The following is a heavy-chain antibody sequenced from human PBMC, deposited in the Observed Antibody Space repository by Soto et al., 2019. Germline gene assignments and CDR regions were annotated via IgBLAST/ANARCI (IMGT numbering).Heavy chain of an antibody. Sequence: SETLSLTCAVYGGSFSGYYWSWIRQPPGKGLEWIGEINHSGSTNYNPSLKSRVTISVDTSKNQFSLKLSSVTAADTAVYYCAAGIQLWLGIYRYGMDVWGQGTTVTVSS. CDR3: AAGIQLWLGIYRYGMDV. J-gene: IGHJ6*02. CDR2: INHSGST. CDR1: GGSFSGYY. V-gene: IGHV4-34*01. D-gene: IGHD5-18*01.